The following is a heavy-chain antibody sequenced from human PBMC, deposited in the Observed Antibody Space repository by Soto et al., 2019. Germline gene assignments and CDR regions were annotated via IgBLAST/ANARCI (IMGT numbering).Heavy chain of an antibody. CDR1: GYTFTNYG. D-gene: IGHD3-10*01. CDR3: AREGYYYGSGSYSPPRYYGMDV. Sequence: QIQLVQSGAEVKKAGASVKVSCKASGYTFTNYGISWVRQALGQGLEWMGWISAYNDNTNYAQKFQGRVTLTTDTSTSTPYTELRSLTSDVTAVYYRAREGYYYGSGSYSPPRYYGMDVWCQGTTVTVFS. CDR2: ISAYNDNT. J-gene: IGHJ6*02. V-gene: IGHV1-18*01.